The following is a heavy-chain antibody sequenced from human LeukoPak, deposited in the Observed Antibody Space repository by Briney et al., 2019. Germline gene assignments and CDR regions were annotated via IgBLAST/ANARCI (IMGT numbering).Heavy chain of an antibody. CDR1: GGTFSSYA. CDR3: ARARPYNSSGYCFDY. J-gene: IGHJ4*02. CDR2: IIPILGIA. Sequence: SVKVSCKASGGTFSSYAISWVRQAPGQGLEWMGRIIPILGIANYAQKFQGRVTITADESTSTAYMELSSLRSEDTAVYYCARARPYNSSGYCFDYWGQGTLVTVSS. D-gene: IGHD3-22*01. V-gene: IGHV1-69*04.